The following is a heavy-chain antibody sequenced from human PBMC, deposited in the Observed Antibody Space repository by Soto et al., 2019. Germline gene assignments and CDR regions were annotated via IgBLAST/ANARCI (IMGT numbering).Heavy chain of an antibody. CDR3: AREDYYDSSGYQYLMAV. CDR2: ISSSSSTI. CDR1: GFTFSSYS. Sequence: GGSLRLSCAASGFTFSSYSMNWVRQAPGKGLEWVSYISSSSSTIYYADSVKGRFTISRDNAKNSLYLQMNSLRDEDTAVYYCAREDYYDSSGYQYLMAVWARGTSVTVSS. V-gene: IGHV3-48*02. J-gene: IGHJ6*02. D-gene: IGHD3-22*01.